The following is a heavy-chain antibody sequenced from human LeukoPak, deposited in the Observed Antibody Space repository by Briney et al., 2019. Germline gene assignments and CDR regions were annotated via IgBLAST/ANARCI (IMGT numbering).Heavy chain of an antibody. D-gene: IGHD3-9*01. J-gene: IGHJ4*02. Sequence: PSETLSLTCTVSGGSISSSSYYWGWLRQPPGKRLEWIGSIYYSGSTYYNPSLKSRVTISVDTSKNQFSLKLSSVTAADTAVYYCARHSVLTGSSDYWGQGTLVTVSS. CDR2: IYYSGST. V-gene: IGHV4-39*01. CDR3: ARHSVLTGSSDY. CDR1: GGSISSSSYY.